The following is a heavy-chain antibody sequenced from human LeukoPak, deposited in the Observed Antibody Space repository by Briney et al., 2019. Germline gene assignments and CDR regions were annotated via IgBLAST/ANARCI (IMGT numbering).Heavy chain of an antibody. J-gene: IGHJ4*02. V-gene: IGHV1-18*01. CDR1: GYTFTSYG. Sequence: ASVKVSCKASGYTFTSYGISWVRQAPGQGLEWMGWISAFNGNTNYAQKLQGRVTMTTDTSTSTAYMELRSLRSDDTAVYYCARGMIRGPGPPEFDYWGQGTLVTVSS. CDR3: ARGMIRGPGPPEFDY. D-gene: IGHD3-22*01. CDR2: ISAFNGNT.